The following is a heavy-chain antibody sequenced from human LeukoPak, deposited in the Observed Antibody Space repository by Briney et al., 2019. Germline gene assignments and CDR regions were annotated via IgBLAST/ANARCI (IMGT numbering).Heavy chain of an antibody. CDR2: INPNSGGT. D-gene: IGHD2-2*01. CDR3: ARGRRYCSSSSCYAFDY. V-gene: IGHV1-2*02. J-gene: IGHJ4*02. Sequence: ASVKVSCKASRYTFTRYYMDWARQAPGQGLEWMGWINPNSGGTNYVQKFQGRVTMTRDTSISTAYMELSRLRSDDTAVYYCARGRRYCSSSSCYAFDYWGQGNLVTVSS. CDR1: RYTFTRYY.